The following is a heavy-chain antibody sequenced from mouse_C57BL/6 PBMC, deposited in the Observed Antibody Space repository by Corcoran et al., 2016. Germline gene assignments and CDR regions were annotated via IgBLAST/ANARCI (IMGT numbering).Heavy chain of an antibody. V-gene: IGHV1-34*01. D-gene: IGHD2-3*01. CDR2: IYPNNGGN. CDR3: ARWDGYYGYCDY. J-gene: IGHJ2*01. CDR1: GYTFTDYY. Sequence: EVQLQEAGHEVVKPGASVTMSCKASGYTFTDYYMHWVKQSQGKRLEWIGYIYPNNGGNGYNQKFKGKATLTVDESSSTAYMELRSLTSEDSAVYYCARWDGYYGYCDYWGQGTTLTVSS.